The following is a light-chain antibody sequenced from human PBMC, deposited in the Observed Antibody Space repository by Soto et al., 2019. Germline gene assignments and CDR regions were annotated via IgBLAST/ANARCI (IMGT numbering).Light chain of an antibody. V-gene: IGKV3-20*01. J-gene: IGKJ2*01. CDR3: QQYGNSPFT. CDR1: QSVSSRS. Sequence: DIVVTQSPGTLYLSPGERATLSCRASQSVSSRSLAWHQQKPGQAPRALIYVASSRATGIPDRFSDSGSGKDFTLNISRLEPEDFAVDYCQQYGNSPFTFGQGTKLQIK. CDR2: VAS.